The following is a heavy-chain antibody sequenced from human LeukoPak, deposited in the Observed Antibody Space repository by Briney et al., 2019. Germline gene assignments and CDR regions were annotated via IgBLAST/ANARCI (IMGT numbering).Heavy chain of an antibody. CDR3: AKDGPSGYFLYRVLEY. V-gene: IGHV3-30*18. Sequence: GGSLRLSCAAAGFTFSMYGMDWVRQAPGKGLEWVAYISYDGSYKNYADSVKGRFSISRDNDKKMLFLQINSLRSEDSAVYYCAKDGPSGYFLYRVLEYWGQGTLITVSS. D-gene: IGHD6-13*01. CDR2: ISYDGSYK. J-gene: IGHJ4*02. CDR1: GFTFSMYG.